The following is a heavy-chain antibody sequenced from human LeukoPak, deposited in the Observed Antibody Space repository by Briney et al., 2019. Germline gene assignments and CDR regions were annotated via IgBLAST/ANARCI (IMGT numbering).Heavy chain of an antibody. CDR3: ARWFHCSGGSCNSSPPRTVTYGMDV. V-gene: IGHV4-34*01. D-gene: IGHD2-15*01. CDR1: GGSFSGYY. CDR2: INHSGST. J-gene: IGHJ6*02. Sequence: PSETLSLTCAVYGGSFSGYYWSWIRQPPGKGLEWIGEINHSGSTNYNPSLKSRVTISVDTSKNQFSLKLGSVTAADTAVYYCARWFHCSGGSCNSSPPRTVTYGMDVWGQGTTVTVSS.